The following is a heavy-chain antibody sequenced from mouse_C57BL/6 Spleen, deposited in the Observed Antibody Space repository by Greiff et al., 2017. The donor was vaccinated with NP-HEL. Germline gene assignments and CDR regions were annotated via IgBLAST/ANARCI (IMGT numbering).Heavy chain of an antibody. CDR3: ARGGSREPSYDY. V-gene: IGHV1-55*01. D-gene: IGHD1-1*01. Sequence: VQLQHPGAELVKPGASVKMSCKASGYTFTSYWITWVKQRPGQGLEWIGDIYPGSGSTNYNEKFKSKATLTVDTSSSTAYMQLSSLTSEDSAVYYCARGGSREPSYDYWGQGTTLTVSS. CDR2: IYPGSGST. J-gene: IGHJ2*01. CDR1: GYTFTSYW.